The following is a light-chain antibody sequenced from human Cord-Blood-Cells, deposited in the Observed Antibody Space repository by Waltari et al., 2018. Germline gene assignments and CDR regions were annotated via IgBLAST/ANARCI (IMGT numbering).Light chain of an antibody. J-gene: IGKJ2*01. CDR1: QSVSSN. CDR2: GAS. CDR3: QQYNNWPDT. Sequence: EIVMTQSPATLSVSPGESATLSCRASQSVSSNLAWYQQKPGQAPRPLIYGASTRATGIPARFSGSGSGTEFTLTISSLQSEDFAVYYCQQYNNWPDTFGQGTKLEIK. V-gene: IGKV3-15*01.